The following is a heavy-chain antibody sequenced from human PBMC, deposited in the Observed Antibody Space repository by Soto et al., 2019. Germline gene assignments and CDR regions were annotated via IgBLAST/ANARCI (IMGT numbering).Heavy chain of an antibody. CDR2: IIPIFGTA. CDR1: GGTFSSYA. D-gene: IGHD1-7*01. J-gene: IGHJ6*02. Sequence: QVQLVQSGAEVKKPGSSVKVSCKASGGTFSSYAISWVRQAPGQGLEWMGGIIPIFGTANYAQKFQGRVTITADESTRRAYGELSSLRSEDTAVYSSAGGNNGHYLGQSADYGMDVCGQGTTVTVSS. CDR3: AGGNNGHYLGQSADYGMDV. V-gene: IGHV1-69*01.